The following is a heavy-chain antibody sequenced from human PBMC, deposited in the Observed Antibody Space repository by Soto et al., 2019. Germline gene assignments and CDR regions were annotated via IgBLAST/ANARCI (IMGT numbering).Heavy chain of an antibody. CDR2: ISGSGGST. D-gene: IGHD6-13*01. CDR1: GFTFSSYA. CDR3: AKEPQTPISSRWYAIDY. J-gene: IGHJ4*02. Sequence: GGSLRLSCAASGFTFSSYAMSWVRQAPGKGLEWVSAISGSGGSTYYADSVKGRFTISRDNSKNTLYLQMNSLRAEDTAVYYCAKEPQTPISSRWYAIDYWGKGTLVTVSS. V-gene: IGHV3-23*01.